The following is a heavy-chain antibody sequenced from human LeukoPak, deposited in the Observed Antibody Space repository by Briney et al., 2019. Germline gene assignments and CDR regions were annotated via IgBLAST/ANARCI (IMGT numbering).Heavy chain of an antibody. V-gene: IGHV3-33*01. CDR2: IWYDGSNK. Sequence: GGSLSLSCAASGFTFTSYGFHWVREAPGKGREGVAIIWYDGSNKYYADSVKGRFTISRDNSKNSVYLQMNSLRVEDTALYYCARVFPNYGMDVRGQGTTVTVSS. J-gene: IGHJ6*02. D-gene: IGHD3-10*02. CDR3: ARVFPNYGMDV. CDR1: GFTFTSYG.